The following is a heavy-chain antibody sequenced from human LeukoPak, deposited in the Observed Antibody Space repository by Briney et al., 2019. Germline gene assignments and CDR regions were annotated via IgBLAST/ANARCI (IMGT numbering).Heavy chain of an antibody. CDR2: TNPHSERT. J-gene: IGHJ3*01. CDR3: ARVARPPYKLCGSVTCYGEDAFDF. D-gene: IGHD2-2*01. V-gene: IGHV1-8*01. CDR1: GFSFSNYD. Sequence: ASVKVSCKASGFSFSNYDINWVRQAPGQGLEWVGRTNPHSERTGYAEKFRDRVTMTRDTSTSTAYMELSSLTSEDTAVYYCARVARPPYKLCGSVTCYGEDAFDFWGQGTMVTVSS.